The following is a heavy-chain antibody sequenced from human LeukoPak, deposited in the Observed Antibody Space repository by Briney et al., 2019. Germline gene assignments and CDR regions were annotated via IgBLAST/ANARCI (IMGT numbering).Heavy chain of an antibody. CDR3: ARVYADYVDYYYYYMDV. Sequence: SETLSLTCTVSGGSISSYYWSWIRQPPGKGLEWIGYIYYSGSTNYNPSLKSRVTISVDTSKNQFSLKLSSVTAADTAVNYCARVYADYVDYYYYYMDVWGKGTTVTVSS. D-gene: IGHD4-17*01. CDR1: GGSISSYY. J-gene: IGHJ6*03. V-gene: IGHV4-59*01. CDR2: IYYSGST.